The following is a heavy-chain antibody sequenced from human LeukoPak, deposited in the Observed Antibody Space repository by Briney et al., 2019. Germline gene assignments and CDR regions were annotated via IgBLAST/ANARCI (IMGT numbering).Heavy chain of an antibody. Sequence: GGSLRLSCAASGFTFSSYWMSWVRQAPGKGLEWVANIKQDGSEKYYVDSVKGRFTISRDNAKNSLYLQMNSLRAEDTAVYYCARGEAVPAAISALCTHWGQGTLVTVSS. V-gene: IGHV3-7*04. D-gene: IGHD2-2*02. CDR2: IKQDGSEK. CDR1: GFTFSSYW. CDR3: ARGEAVPAAISALCTH. J-gene: IGHJ4*02.